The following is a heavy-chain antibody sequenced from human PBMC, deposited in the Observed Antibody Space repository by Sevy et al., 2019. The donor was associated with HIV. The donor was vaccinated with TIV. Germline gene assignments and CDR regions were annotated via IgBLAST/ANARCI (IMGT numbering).Heavy chain of an antibody. Sequence: ASVKVSCKVSGYTLTQLSMHWVRQAPGKGLEWMGSFDPEDGETIYAQKFQGRVTMTEDTSTDTAYMELSSLKSEDTAVFYCAITKDYYDSSGYLFDYWGQGTLVTVSS. J-gene: IGHJ4*02. CDR1: GYTLTQLS. V-gene: IGHV1-24*01. CDR3: AITKDYYDSSGYLFDY. CDR2: FDPEDGET. D-gene: IGHD3-22*01.